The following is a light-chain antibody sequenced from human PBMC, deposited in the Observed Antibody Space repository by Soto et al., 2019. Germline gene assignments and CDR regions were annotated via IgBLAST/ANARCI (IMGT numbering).Light chain of an antibody. J-gene: IGLJ2*01. CDR3: QAWDSSTDVV. CDR2: QDS. V-gene: IGLV3-1*01. CDR1: KLGDKY. Sequence: SYELTQPPSVSWSPGQTASITCYGDKLGDKYACWYQQNPGQSPVLVIYQDSKRPSGIPELFSGSNAGNTATLTISGTQAMDEADYYCQAWDSSTDVVFGGGTKLTVL.